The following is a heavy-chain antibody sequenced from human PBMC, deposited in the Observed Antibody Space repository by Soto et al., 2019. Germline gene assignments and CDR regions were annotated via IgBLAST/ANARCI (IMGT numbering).Heavy chain of an antibody. CDR3: ARAAGDDNWFDP. CDR2: IYYSGST. D-gene: IGHD6-13*01. CDR1: GGSISSGGYY. V-gene: IGHV4-31*03. Sequence: SATLSLTCTVSGGSISSGGYYWSWIRQHPGKGLEWIGYIYYSGSTYYNPSLKSRVTISVDTSKNQFSLKLSSVTAADTAVYYCARAAGDDNWFDPWGQGTLVTVSS. J-gene: IGHJ5*02.